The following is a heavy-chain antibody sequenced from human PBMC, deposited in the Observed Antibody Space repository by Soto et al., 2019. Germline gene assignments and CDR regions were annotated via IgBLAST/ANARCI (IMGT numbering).Heavy chain of an antibody. D-gene: IGHD2-21*02. CDR1: GYTFTSYY. J-gene: IGHJ4*02. V-gene: IGHV1-46*01. Sequence: GASVKVSCKASGYTFTSYYMRWVRQAPGQGLEWMGIINPSGGSTSYAQKFQGRVTMTRDTSTSTVYMELSSLRSEDTAVYYCARAGWCGGDCLGAPDYWGQGTLVTVSS. CDR2: INPSGGST. CDR3: ARAGWCGGDCLGAPDY.